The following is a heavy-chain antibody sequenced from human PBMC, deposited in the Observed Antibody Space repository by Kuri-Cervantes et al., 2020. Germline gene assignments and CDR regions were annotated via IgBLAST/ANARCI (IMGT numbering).Heavy chain of an antibody. Sequence: GGSLRLSCVASKFTFSSYSMNWVRQAPGRGLEWVSSISSSSSNRYHADSVKARFTISRDNAKNSLYLQMNSLRAEDTAVYYCARVRYSYGYGFGFGFDYWGQGTLVTVSS. CDR3: ARVRYSYGYGFGFGFDY. V-gene: IGHV3-21*01. D-gene: IGHD5-18*01. J-gene: IGHJ4*02. CDR1: KFTFSSYS. CDR2: ISSSSSNR.